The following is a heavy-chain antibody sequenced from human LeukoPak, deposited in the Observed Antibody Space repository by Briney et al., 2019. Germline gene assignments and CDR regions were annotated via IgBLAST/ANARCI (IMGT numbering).Heavy chain of an antibody. V-gene: IGHV4-34*01. CDR2: INHSGST. CDR3: ARLKRSYSDRSGSRVFDY. Sequence: SETLSLTCAVYGGSFSGYYWSWIRQPPGKGLEWIGEINHSGSTNYNPSLKSRVTISVDTSKNQFSLKLSSVTAADTAVYYCARLKRSYSDRSGSRVFDYWGQGTLVTVSS. D-gene: IGHD6-25*01. CDR1: GGSFSGYY. J-gene: IGHJ4*02.